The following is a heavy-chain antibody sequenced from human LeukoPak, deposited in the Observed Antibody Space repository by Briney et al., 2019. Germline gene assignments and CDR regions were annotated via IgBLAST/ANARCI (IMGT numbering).Heavy chain of an antibody. D-gene: IGHD3-22*01. CDR2: ISGSGGST. CDR1: GFTFSSYA. V-gene: IGHV3-23*01. J-gene: IGHJ4*02. CDR3: AKYPTYYYDSSGYYTY. Sequence: PGGSLRLSCAAPGFTFSSYAMSSVRQAPGKGLEWVSAISGSGGSTYYADSVKGRFTISRDNSKNTLYLQMNSLRAEEPAVYYCAKYPTYYYDSSGYYTYWGQGTLVSVSS.